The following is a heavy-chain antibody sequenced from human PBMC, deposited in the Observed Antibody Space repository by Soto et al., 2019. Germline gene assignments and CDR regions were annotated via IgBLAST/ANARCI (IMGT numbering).Heavy chain of an antibody. CDR2: ISYDGSNK. CDR3: AKARRVPAAKSYCYYGMDV. J-gene: IGHJ6*02. Sequence: QVQLVESGGGVVQPGRSLRLSCAASGFTFSSYGMHWVRQAPGKGLEWVAVISYDGSNKYYADSVKGRFTISRDNSKNTLYLQMNSLRAEDTAVYYCAKARRVPAAKSYCYYGMDVWGQGTTVTVSS. D-gene: IGHD2-2*01. V-gene: IGHV3-30*18. CDR1: GFTFSSYG.